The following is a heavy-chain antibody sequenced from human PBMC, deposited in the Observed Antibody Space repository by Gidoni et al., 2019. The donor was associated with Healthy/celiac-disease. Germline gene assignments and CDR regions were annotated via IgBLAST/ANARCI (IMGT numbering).Heavy chain of an antibody. D-gene: IGHD6-6*01. Sequence: EVQLVESGGGLVQLGGSLRLSCAASGFTFSSYSMNWVRQAPGKGLEWVSYISSSSSTIYYADSVKGRFTISRDNAKNSLYLQMNSLRDEDTAVYYCARVGGWAARPPYYYYGMDVWGQGTTVTVSS. CDR2: ISSSSSTI. J-gene: IGHJ6*02. CDR1: GFTFSSYS. V-gene: IGHV3-48*02. CDR3: ARVGGWAARPPYYYYGMDV.